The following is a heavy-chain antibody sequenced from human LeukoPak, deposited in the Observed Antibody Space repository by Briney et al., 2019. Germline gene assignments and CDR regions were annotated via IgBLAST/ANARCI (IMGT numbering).Heavy chain of an antibody. D-gene: IGHD3-22*01. CDR3: ARDYYDSSGYLWDY. CDR1: GFTVSSNY. CDR2: IYSGGST. V-gene: IGHV3-53*01. J-gene: IGHJ4*02. Sequence: GGSLRLSCAASGFTVSSNYMSWVRQAPGKGLEWVSVIYSGGSTYYADSVKGRFTISRDNSKNTLYLQMNSLRAEDTAVYYCARDYYDSSGYLWDYWGQGTPVTVSS.